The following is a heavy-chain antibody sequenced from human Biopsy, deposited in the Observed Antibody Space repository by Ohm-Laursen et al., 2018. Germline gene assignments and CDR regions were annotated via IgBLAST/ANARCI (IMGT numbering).Heavy chain of an antibody. V-gene: IGHV4-38-2*01. CDR2: IFRDGNT. D-gene: IGHD6-19*01. Sequence: TLSLTCAVSGYSISSDYRWGWIRQAPGKTLEWLGNIFRDGNTHYNPSLRSRLIISIDTSKNQFSLMMTSVSGADTAVYFCARVGSGWAPFDKWGPGTLVTVSS. CDR3: ARVGSGWAPFDK. CDR1: GYSISSDYR. J-gene: IGHJ4*02.